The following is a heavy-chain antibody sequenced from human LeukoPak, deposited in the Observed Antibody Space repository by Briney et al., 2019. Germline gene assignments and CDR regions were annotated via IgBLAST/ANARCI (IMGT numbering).Heavy chain of an antibody. D-gene: IGHD5-12*01. Sequence: SETLSLTCTVSGDSISSSTYYWGWIRQPPGKGLEWIGSIYYSGSTYYNPSLKSRGTISVDTSKNQFSLKVSSVTAADTAVYYCARQAPRYSGYDRLLHFDPWGQGTLVTVSS. CDR3: ARQAPRYSGYDRLLHFDP. J-gene: IGHJ5*02. CDR1: GDSISSSTYY. CDR2: IYYSGST. V-gene: IGHV4-39*01.